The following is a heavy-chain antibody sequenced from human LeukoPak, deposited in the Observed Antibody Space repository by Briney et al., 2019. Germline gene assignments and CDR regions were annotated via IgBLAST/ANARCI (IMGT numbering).Heavy chain of an antibody. D-gene: IGHD3-9*01. CDR2: IRYDAKTQ. CDR1: GFTFKTYG. CDR3: AQGLAGGLDC. V-gene: IGHV3-30*02. J-gene: IGHJ4*02. Sequence: GGSLRLSCAASGFTFKTYGIHWVRQAPGKGLEWVAFIRYDAKTQYYADSVKGRFTISRDNSKNTLYLEMNSLRPEDTAVYYCAQGLAGGLDCWGQGTLVTVSS.